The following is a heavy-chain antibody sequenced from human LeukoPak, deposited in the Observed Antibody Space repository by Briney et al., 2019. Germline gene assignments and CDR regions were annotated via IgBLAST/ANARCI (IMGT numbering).Heavy chain of an antibody. J-gene: IGHJ4*02. Sequence: PGGSLRLSCAASGFTFSSYAMSWVRQAPGRGLEWVSTISGSGDTTYYADSVKGRFTISRDNSKNTLSLQMSSLRAEDTAIYYCGKDRPYDYGDSTASFGSWGQGTLVTVSS. CDR2: ISGSGDTT. CDR3: GKDRPYDYGDSTASFGS. CDR1: GFTFSSYA. D-gene: IGHD4-17*01. V-gene: IGHV3-23*01.